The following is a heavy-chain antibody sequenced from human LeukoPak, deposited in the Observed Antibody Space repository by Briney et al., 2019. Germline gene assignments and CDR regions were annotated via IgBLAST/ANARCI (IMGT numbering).Heavy chain of an antibody. Sequence: GGSLRLSCAASGFTVSSSYMSWVRQAPGQGLEWVSVIYSGGSTYYADSVKDRFTISRDNSKNTPYLQMNSLRAEDTAVYYCARTGNPPTGDYWGQGTLVTVSS. V-gene: IGHV3-53*01. CDR2: IYSGGST. CDR3: ARTGNPPTGDY. D-gene: IGHD1-1*01. J-gene: IGHJ4*02. CDR1: GFTVSSSY.